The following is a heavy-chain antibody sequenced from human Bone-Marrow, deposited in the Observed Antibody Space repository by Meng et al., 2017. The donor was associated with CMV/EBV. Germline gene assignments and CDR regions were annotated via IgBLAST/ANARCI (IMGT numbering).Heavy chain of an antibody. J-gene: IGHJ6*02. D-gene: IGHD4-11*01. V-gene: IGHV3-21*01. CDR1: GFTFSSYS. CDR2: ISSSSSYI. Sequence: ETLSLTCAASGFTFSSYSMNWVRQAPGKGLEWVSSISSSSSYIYYADSVKGRFTISRDNAKNSLYLQMNSPRAEDTAVYYCARARTVTKTMDVRGQGNTVTVSS. CDR3: ARARTVTKTMDV.